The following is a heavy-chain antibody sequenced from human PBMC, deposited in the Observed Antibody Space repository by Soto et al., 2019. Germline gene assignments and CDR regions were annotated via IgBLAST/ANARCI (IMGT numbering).Heavy chain of an antibody. CDR3: ARADPDASVGY. D-gene: IGHD2-15*01. Sequence: SETLSLTCTVSGGSMSSYYWTWLRQSPGRGLEWIGYTSYSGSTYYNPSLKSRVTISADTSKNQFSLRMNSMIAADTAVYYCARADPDASVGYWGQGTLVTVSS. J-gene: IGHJ4*02. V-gene: IGHV4-59*01. CDR2: TSYSGST. CDR1: GGSMSSYY.